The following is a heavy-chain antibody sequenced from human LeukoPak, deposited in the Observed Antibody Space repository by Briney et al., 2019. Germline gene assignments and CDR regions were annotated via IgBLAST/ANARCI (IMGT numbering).Heavy chain of an antibody. Sequence: SETLSLTCTVSGGSISSGDYYWSWIRQPPGKGLEWIGYIYYSGSTYYNPSLKSRVTVSVDTSKNQCSLKLSSVTTADTAVYYCTRSTNLEAFDIWGQGTMVTVSS. D-gene: IGHD2-8*01. J-gene: IGHJ3*02. CDR1: GGSISSGDYY. CDR2: IYYSGST. V-gene: IGHV4-30-4*02. CDR3: TRSTNLEAFDI.